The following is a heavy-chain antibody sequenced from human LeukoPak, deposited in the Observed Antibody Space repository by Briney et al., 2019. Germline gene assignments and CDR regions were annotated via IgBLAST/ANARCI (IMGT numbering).Heavy chain of an antibody. V-gene: IGHV3-66*01. CDR2: IYSGGTT. D-gene: IGHD5-12*01. CDR3: ARDLYVDIVAPSGMDV. CDR1: GFTVSSNS. J-gene: IGHJ6*02. Sequence: GGSLRLSCAASGFTVSSNSMSWVRQAPGKGLEWVSVIYSGGTTYYADSVKGRFAISKDNSKNTLYLQMNSLRAEDTAVYYCARDLYVDIVAPSGMDVWGQGTTVTVSS.